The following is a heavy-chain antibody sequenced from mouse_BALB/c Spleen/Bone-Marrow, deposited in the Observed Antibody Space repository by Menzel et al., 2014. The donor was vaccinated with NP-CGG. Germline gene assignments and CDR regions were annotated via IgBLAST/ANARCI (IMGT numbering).Heavy chain of an antibody. D-gene: IGHD4-1*01. J-gene: IGHJ1*01. CDR3: TRSRGNWDDFDV. Sequence: EVHLVESGGGLVQPGGSRKLSCAASGFTFSSFGMHWVRQAPEKGLEWVAYINSGSSITYYADTLKGRSTISRDNPKNTLFLQMTSLRADDTAIYYCTRSRGNWDDFDVWGAGTTVTVSS. V-gene: IGHV5-17*02. CDR2: INSGSSIT. CDR1: GFTFSSFG.